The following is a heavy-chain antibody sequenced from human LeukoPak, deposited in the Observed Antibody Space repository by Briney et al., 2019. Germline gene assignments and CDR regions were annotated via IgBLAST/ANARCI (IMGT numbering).Heavy chain of an antibody. CDR2: ISSSGSTI. Sequence: GGSLRLSCAASGFTFSDYYMSWIRQAPGKGLEWVSYISSSGSTIYYADSVKGRSTISRDNAKNSLYLQMNSLRAEDTAVYYCAREPLPSNYVDYWGQGTLVTVSS. D-gene: IGHD6-6*01. CDR3: AREPLPSNYVDY. CDR1: GFTFSDYY. J-gene: IGHJ4*02. V-gene: IGHV3-11*01.